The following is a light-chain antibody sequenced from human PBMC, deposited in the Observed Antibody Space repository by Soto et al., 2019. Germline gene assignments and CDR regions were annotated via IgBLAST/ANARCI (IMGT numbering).Light chain of an antibody. CDR1: SANLGSNS. V-gene: IGLV1-47*01. CDR3: AAWDDTVNGLV. J-gene: IGLJ2*01. CDR2: RAD. Sequence: QSVLTQSPSASGTPGQRVTISCSGSSANLGSNSVYWYQQFPGTAPRLLIYRADQRPSGVPDRFSGSKSGTSASLAISGLRSEDEAAYYCAAWDDTVNGLVFGGGTKLTVL.